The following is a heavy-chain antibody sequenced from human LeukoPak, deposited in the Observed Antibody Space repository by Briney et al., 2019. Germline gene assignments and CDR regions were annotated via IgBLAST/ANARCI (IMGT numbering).Heavy chain of an antibody. CDR1: GGSISSGDYY. J-gene: IGHJ4*02. CDR2: IYHSGST. Sequence: SETLSLTCTVSGGSISSGDYYWSWIRQPPGKGLEWIGEIYHSGSTNYNPSLKSRVTISVDKSKNQFSLKLSSVTAADTAVYYCARGLTYYYGSGCYYFDYWGQGTLVTVSS. CDR3: ARGLTYYYGSGCYYFDY. V-gene: IGHV4-39*07. D-gene: IGHD3-10*01.